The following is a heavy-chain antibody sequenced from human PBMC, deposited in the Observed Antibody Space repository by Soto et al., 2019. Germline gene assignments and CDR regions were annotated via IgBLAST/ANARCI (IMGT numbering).Heavy chain of an antibody. D-gene: IGHD3-16*01. CDR3: ARDGVHDYFYGMDI. J-gene: IGHJ6*02. CDR2: IFYNGGA. V-gene: IGHV4-59*01. Sequence: LQESVPGLVKASETLSLSCSVSFGPMRGYYWSWIRQPPGKGLEWIANIFYNGGANYNPSLRSRVTISVDKSKNSFSLRLTSVTPADTAVYYCARDGVHDYFYGMDIWGQGTTVTVS. CDR1: FGPMRGYY.